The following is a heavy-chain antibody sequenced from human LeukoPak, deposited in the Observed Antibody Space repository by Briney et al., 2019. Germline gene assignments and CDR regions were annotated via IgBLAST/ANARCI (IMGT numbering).Heavy chain of an antibody. J-gene: IGHJ4*02. CDR1: GFTFSSYT. V-gene: IGHV3-64*02. CDR2: ISSSGDST. CDR3: VRVPASGYFDY. Sequence: GGSLRLSCAASGFTFSSYTMRWVRQAPGKGLEDVSSISSSGDSTYYADSVKGRFTISRDNSNNMLYLQMGSLRVEDMAVYYCVRVPASGYFDYWGQGTLVTVSS. D-gene: IGHD3-10*01.